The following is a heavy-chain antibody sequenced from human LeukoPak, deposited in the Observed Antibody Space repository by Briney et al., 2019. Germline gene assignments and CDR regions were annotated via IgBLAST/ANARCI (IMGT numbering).Heavy chain of an antibody. J-gene: IGHJ6*02. Sequence: PGVSLRLSCAACAFFFSNYAVRWVRQAPGGGVVGVSVIYSGGSTYYADSVKGRFTISRHNSKNTLYLQMNSLRAEDTAVYYCAREVVINYYYDGMDVWGQGTTVTVSS. V-gene: IGHV3-53*04. CDR1: AFFFSNYA. CDR3: AREVVINYYYDGMDV. CDR2: IYSGGST. D-gene: IGHD3-22*01.